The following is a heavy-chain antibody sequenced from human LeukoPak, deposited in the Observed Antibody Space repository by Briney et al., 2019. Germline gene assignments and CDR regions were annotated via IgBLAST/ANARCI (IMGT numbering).Heavy chain of an antibody. V-gene: IGHV1-8*01. J-gene: IGHJ5*02. CDR2: MNPNSGNT. CDR1: GYTFTSYD. Sequence: ASVKVSCKASGYTFTSYDINWVRQATGQGLEWMGWMNPNSGNTGYAQKFQGRVTMTRNTSISTAYMERSSLRSEDTAVYYCARLYDYSNYSYDQNWFDPWGQGTLVTVSS. D-gene: IGHD4-11*01. CDR3: ARLYDYSNYSYDQNWFDP.